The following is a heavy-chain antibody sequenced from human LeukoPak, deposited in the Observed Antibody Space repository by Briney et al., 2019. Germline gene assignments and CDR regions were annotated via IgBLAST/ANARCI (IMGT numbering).Heavy chain of an antibody. J-gene: IGHJ4*02. D-gene: IGHD1-26*01. CDR1: GYSFTDYW. V-gene: IGHV5-51*01. Sequence: GESLKISCKASGYSFTDYWIGWVRQMPGEGLEWMGIIYPGDSDTRYSPSFQGQVTFSADESISTAYLQWRSLKASDSAIYYCATAIVAAYDYWGQGTLVTVSS. CDR2: IYPGDSDT. CDR3: ATAIVAAYDY.